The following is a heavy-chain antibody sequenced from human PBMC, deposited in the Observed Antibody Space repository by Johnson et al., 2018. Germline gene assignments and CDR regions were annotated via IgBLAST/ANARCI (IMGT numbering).Heavy chain of an antibody. CDR2: ISGSAGDT. Sequence: QLVQSGGGLVQPGGSLRLSCAASGFTFSTYSMNWVRQAPGRGLEWVSSISGSAGDTYYAESVKGRFTISRDNSKNTLYLQMNSLRAEDTAVYYCARVTDVETPILDYYYHYMDVWGKGTKVTVSS. CDR3: ARVTDVETPILDYYYHYMDV. V-gene: IGHV3-23*04. CDR1: GFTFSTYS. D-gene: IGHD5-18*01. J-gene: IGHJ6*03.